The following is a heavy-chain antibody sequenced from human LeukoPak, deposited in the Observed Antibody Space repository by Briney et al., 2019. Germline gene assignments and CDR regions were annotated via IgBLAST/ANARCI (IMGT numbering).Heavy chain of an antibody. D-gene: IGHD3-10*01. CDR3: AKVRGSDAFDL. V-gene: IGHV1-69*11. J-gene: IGHJ3*01. Sequence: SVKVSCKASGYTFISYGITWVRQAPGQGLEWMGRIIPILSQTNYALKFRGRFTMTADESTNTAYMELSSLKSEDTAVYFCAKVRGSDAFDLWGQGTMVTVSS. CDR2: IIPILSQT. CDR1: GYTFISYG.